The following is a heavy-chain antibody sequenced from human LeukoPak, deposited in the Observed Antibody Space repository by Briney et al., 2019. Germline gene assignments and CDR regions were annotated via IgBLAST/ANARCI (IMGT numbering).Heavy chain of an antibody. J-gene: IGHJ6*02. D-gene: IGHD3-10*01. Sequence: PSETLSLTCTVSGGSISDSYLSWIRQPAGKGLEWIGRMYVTGTTNYNPSLKSRVTMSVDTSKNQFSLKLSSVTAADTAVYYCARECRYGSGSYYYYYGMDVWGQGTTVTVSS. CDR2: MYVTGTT. CDR1: GGSISDSY. V-gene: IGHV4-4*07. CDR3: ARECRYGSGSYYYYYGMDV.